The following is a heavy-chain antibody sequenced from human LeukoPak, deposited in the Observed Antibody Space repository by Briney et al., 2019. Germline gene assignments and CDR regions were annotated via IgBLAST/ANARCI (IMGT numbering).Heavy chain of an antibody. J-gene: IGHJ4*02. CDR2: ISYDGSNK. V-gene: IGHV3-30-3*01. Sequence: GGSLRLSCAASGFTFSSYAMHWVRQAPGKGLEWVAVISYDGSNKYYADSVKGRFTISRDNSKNTLYLQMNSLRAEDTAVYYCARDDRSNPRFRFDYWGQGTLVTVSS. CDR1: GFTFSSYA. D-gene: IGHD2-8*01. CDR3: ARDDRSNPRFRFDY.